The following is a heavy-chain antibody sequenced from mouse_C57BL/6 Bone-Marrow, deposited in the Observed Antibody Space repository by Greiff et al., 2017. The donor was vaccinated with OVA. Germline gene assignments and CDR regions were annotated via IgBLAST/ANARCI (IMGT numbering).Heavy chain of an antibody. CDR3: ARDAYGSWFAY. J-gene: IGHJ3*01. V-gene: IGHV7-1*01. CDR2: SSNKAHDYTT. CDR1: GFTFSDFY. D-gene: IGHD2-2*01. Sequence: EVQLVESGGGLVQSGRSLRLSCATSGFTFSDFYMEWVRQAPGKGLEWIAASSNKAHDYTTAYSASVKGRFIVSRDTSQSILYLQMNALRAEDTAIYYCARDAYGSWFAYWGQGTLVTVSA.